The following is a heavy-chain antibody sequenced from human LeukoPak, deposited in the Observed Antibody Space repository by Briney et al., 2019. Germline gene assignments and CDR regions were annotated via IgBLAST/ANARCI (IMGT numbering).Heavy chain of an antibody. J-gene: IGHJ4*02. CDR3: EVYGDPADY. CDR1: GYTFTDYY. Sequence: ASVKASCKASGYTFTDYYMHWVRQAPGQGLEWMGWINPNSGGTNYAQKFQGRVTMTRDTSISTAYMELSSLRSDDTAVYYCEVYGDPADYWGQGTLVTVSS. D-gene: IGHD4-17*01. V-gene: IGHV1-2*02. CDR2: INPNSGGT.